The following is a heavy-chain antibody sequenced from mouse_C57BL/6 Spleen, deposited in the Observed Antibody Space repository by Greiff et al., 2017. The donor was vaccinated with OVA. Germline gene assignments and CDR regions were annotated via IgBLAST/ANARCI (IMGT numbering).Heavy chain of an antibody. V-gene: IGHV1-64*01. CDR3: AREDYDYPYYAMDY. CDR2: IHPNSGST. Sequence: VQLQQPGAELVKPGASVKLSGKASGYTFTSYWMHWVKQRPGQGLAWIGMIHPNSGSTNYNEKLKSKATLTVDKSSSTSYMQLSSLTSEDSAVYYCAREDYDYPYYAMDYWGQGTSVTVSS. J-gene: IGHJ4*01. D-gene: IGHD2-4*01. CDR1: GYTFTSYW.